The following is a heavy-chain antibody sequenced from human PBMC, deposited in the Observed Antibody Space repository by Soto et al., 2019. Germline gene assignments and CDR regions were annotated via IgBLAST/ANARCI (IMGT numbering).Heavy chain of an antibody. Sequence: SETLSLTCAVYGGSFSGYYWSWIRQPPGKGLEWIGEINHSGSTNYNPSLKSRVTISVDTSKNQFSLKLSSVTAADTAVYYCARSSRSAAAGSLFAPCGQGTLVPVSS. J-gene: IGHJ5*02. CDR3: ARSSRSAAAGSLFAP. V-gene: IGHV4-34*01. D-gene: IGHD6-13*01. CDR1: GGSFSGYY. CDR2: INHSGST.